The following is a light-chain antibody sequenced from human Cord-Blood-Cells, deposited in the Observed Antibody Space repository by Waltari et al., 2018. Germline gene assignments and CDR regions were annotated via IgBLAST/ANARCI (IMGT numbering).Light chain of an antibody. V-gene: IGKV3-11*01. Sequence: EIVLTQSPATLSLSPGERATLSCRASQSVSSHLAWYQQKPGQAPRLLIYDASNRATGIPARFSGSGSGTDFTLTISSLEPEDFAVYYCQQRSKWTFGQGTKVEIK. CDR2: DAS. CDR3: QQRSKWT. J-gene: IGKJ1*01. CDR1: QSVSSH.